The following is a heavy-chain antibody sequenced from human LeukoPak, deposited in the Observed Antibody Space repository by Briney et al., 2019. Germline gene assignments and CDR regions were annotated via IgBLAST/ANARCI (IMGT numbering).Heavy chain of an antibody. Sequence: GGSLRLSCAASGFTFSSSGMHWVRQAPGKGLEWVAVISYDGSNKYYADSVKGRFTISRDNSKNTLYLQMNSLRAEDTAVYYCARVPHRYCSGGSCSSGYSSGWYDYWGQGTLVTVSS. CDR2: ISYDGSNK. CDR1: GFTFSSSG. D-gene: IGHD2-15*01. J-gene: IGHJ4*02. CDR3: ARVPHRYCSGGSCSSGYSSGWYDY. V-gene: IGHV3-30*19.